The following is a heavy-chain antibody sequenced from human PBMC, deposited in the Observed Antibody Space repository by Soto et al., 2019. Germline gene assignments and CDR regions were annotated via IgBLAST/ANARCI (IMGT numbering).Heavy chain of an antibody. D-gene: IGHD1-26*01. V-gene: IGHV3-23*01. J-gene: IGHJ4*02. CDR3: SKSNGDTWERYFFDF. CDR1: GFNFSSFS. CDR2: ISGLGGSI. Sequence: EVQLLESGGGLVQPGGSLRLSCAASGFNFSSFSLSWVRQAPGKGLEWVSGISGLGGSIYYADSVKGRFTISRDNSKNTLYLQMNSLRAEDTAVYYCSKSNGDTWERYFFDFWGQGTLVTVSS.